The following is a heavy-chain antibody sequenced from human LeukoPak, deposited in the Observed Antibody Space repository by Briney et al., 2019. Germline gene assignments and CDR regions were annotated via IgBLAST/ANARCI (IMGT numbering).Heavy chain of an antibody. J-gene: IGHJ4*02. V-gene: IGHV1-69*05. CDR1: GGTFISYA. D-gene: IGHD2-15*01. Sequence: SVTVSCKASGGTFISYAISWVRQAPGQGLDGMGRIIPIFGTANYAQKFQGRVTITTDESTSTAYMELSSLRSEDTAVYYCARTASLCSGGSCHTLYFDYWGQGTLVTVSS. CDR2: IIPIFGTA. CDR3: ARTASLCSGGSCHTLYFDY.